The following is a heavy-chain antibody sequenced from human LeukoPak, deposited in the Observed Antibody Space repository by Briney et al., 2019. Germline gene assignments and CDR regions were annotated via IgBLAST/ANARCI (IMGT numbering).Heavy chain of an antibody. CDR3: ASQRAKLRWFDY. CDR2: IYYNGNT. D-gene: IGHD3-3*01. J-gene: IGHJ4*02. V-gene: IGHV4-59*08. CDR1: DGSINSYY. Sequence: SETLSLTCSVSDGSINSYYWNWIRRPPGKGLEWIGYIYYNGNTNYSPSLKSRVTMSVDTSKNLFSLKVSSVTAAGTAVYYCASQRAKLRWFDYWGQGTLVTVSS.